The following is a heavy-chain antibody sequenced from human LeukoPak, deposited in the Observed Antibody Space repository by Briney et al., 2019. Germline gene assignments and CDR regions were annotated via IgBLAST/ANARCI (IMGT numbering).Heavy chain of an antibody. CDR2: ITGSGGNT. Sequence: GGSLRLSCAASGFTFGNYAMSWVRQAPGKGLEWVSAITGSGGNTYYADSVKGRFTISRDNSKNTVFLQMNSLRAEDTAVYYCAKWGDYDVLTGYYVSDYWGQGALVTVSS. V-gene: IGHV3-23*01. D-gene: IGHD3-9*01. CDR1: GFTFGNYA. J-gene: IGHJ4*02. CDR3: AKWGDYDVLTGYYVSDY.